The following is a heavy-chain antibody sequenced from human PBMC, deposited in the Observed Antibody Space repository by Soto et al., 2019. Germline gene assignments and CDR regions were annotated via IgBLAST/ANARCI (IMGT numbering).Heavy chain of an antibody. V-gene: IGHV3-7*05. Sequence: EVQLVESGGGLVQPGGSLRLSCAASGFTFSSYWMSWVRQAPGKGLEWVANIKQDGSEKYYVDSVKGRFTISRDNAKKSLYMRMNSARAEDTSVYSWARAVAYCGGDCRDWYFDLWGRGTLVTVSS. CDR3: ARAVAYCGGDCRDWYFDL. D-gene: IGHD2-21*02. CDR1: GFTFSSYW. J-gene: IGHJ2*01. CDR2: IKQDGSEK.